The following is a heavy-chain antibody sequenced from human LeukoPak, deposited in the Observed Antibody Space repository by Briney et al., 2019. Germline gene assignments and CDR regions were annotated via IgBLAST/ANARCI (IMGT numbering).Heavy chain of an antibody. J-gene: IGHJ3*02. CDR1: GFTFNDYA. D-gene: IGHD3-10*01. CDR3: AKELWFGELSSDAFDI. V-gene: IGHV3-43*02. CDR2: ISGDGGST. Sequence: PGGSLRLSCAASGFTFNDYAMHWVRQAPGKGLEWVSLISGDGGSTYYADSVKGRFTISRDNSKNSLYLQMNSLRTEDTALYYCAKELWFGELSSDAFDIWGQGTMVTVSS.